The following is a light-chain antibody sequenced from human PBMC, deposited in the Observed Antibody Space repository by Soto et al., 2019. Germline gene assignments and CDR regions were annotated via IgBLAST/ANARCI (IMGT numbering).Light chain of an antibody. Sequence: DIQMTQSPSSLSASVGERVTITCRASQTISLQLNWYQQKPGKAPKLLIFGATGLQRGVPSRFSGSGSETEFTLTISSLQPEDFATYYCQQSFTSIFTFGPGTKVDV. V-gene: IGKV1-39*01. CDR1: QTISLQ. CDR3: QQSFTSIFT. CDR2: GAT. J-gene: IGKJ3*01.